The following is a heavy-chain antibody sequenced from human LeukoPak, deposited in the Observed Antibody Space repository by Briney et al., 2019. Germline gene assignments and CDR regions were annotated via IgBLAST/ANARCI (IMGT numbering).Heavy chain of an antibody. D-gene: IGHD4-17*01. CDR1: GFTFSSHG. V-gene: IGHV3-23*01. J-gene: IGHJ6*03. CDR2: IIPSGHTT. CDR3: ARVRNTTVTRYYYYYYMDV. Sequence: GGSLRLSCAASGFTFSSHGMNWVRQAPGKGLEWVSGIIPSGHTTYYADSVRGRFTISRDNSKNTLYLQMNSLRAEDTAVYYCARVRNTTVTRYYYYYYMDVWGKGTTVTISS.